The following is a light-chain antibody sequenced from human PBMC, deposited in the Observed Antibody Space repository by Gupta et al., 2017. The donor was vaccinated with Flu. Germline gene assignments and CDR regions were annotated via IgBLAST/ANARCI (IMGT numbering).Light chain of an antibody. V-gene: IGKV3-11*01. Sequence: EIVLTQSPATLSFSPGERATLSCRASQSVSSYLAWYQQKPGQAPKLLIYDASNRATGIPARFSGSGSGTDFTLTISSLEPEDFAVYYCQQHSNWPITFGQGTQVEIK. CDR2: DAS. CDR1: QSVSSY. CDR3: QQHSNWPIT. J-gene: IGKJ5*01.